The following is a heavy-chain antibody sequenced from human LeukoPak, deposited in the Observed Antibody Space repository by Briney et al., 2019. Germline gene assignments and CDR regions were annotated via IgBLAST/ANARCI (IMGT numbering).Heavy chain of an antibody. CDR3: AKQTDTTGSRGGAFDI. CDR1: GFTFSNYW. V-gene: IGHV3-74*01. D-gene: IGHD3-22*01. CDR2: IKSDGSST. Sequence: GGSLRLSCAASGFTFSNYWMHWVRQAPGEALMWVSRIKSDGSSTTYADSVKGRFTISRDNSKNTLFLQMSGLGAEDTAVYYCAKQTDTTGSRGGAFDIWGQGTMVTVSS. J-gene: IGHJ3*02.